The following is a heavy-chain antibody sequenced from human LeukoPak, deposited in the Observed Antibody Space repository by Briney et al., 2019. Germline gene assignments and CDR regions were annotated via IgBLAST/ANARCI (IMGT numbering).Heavy chain of an antibody. CDR1: GFTFNKYA. V-gene: IGHV3-30-3*01. CDR2: VSYLGNDK. J-gene: IGHJ4*02. D-gene: IGHD6-25*01. CDR3: ARPLERRLIHYFDF. Sequence: GRSLRLSCAAPGFTFNKYAMHWVRQAPGKGLEWVAVVSYLGNDKFYADSVKGRFTISKDNSNNTVYLEINSLRSEDTAVYYCARPLERRLIHYFDFWGPGTLVTVSS.